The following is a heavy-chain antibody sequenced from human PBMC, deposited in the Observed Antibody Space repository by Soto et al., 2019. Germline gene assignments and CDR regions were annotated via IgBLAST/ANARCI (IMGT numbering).Heavy chain of an antibody. V-gene: IGHV3-21*01. CDR2: ISSSSSYI. Sequence: EVQLVESGGGLVKPGGSLRLSCAASGFTFSSYSMNWVRQAPGKGLEWVSSISSSSSYIYYADSVKGRFTISRDNAKNSLYLQMNSLRAEDTAVYYCASSQISTAMVDPLDYYYYGMDVWGQGTTVTVSS. D-gene: IGHD5-18*01. J-gene: IGHJ6*02. CDR3: ASSQISTAMVDPLDYYYYGMDV. CDR1: GFTFSSYS.